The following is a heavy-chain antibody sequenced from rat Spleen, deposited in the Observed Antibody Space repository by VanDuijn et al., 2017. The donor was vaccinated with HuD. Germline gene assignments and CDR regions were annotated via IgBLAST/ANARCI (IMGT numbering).Heavy chain of an antibody. CDR3: ARHGIYNNYGWFAY. D-gene: IGHD1-10*01. V-gene: IGHV4-2*01. Sequence: EVKLVESGGGLVQPGRSLKLSCAASGFNFNNYWMGWVRQAPGKGLEWIGEINKDSSIIKYSPSLKDKFTISRDNAQTSLYLQMNSLRSEDTASYYCARHGIYNNYGWFAYWGQGTLVTVSS. CDR1: GFNFNNYW. J-gene: IGHJ3*01. CDR2: INKDSSII.